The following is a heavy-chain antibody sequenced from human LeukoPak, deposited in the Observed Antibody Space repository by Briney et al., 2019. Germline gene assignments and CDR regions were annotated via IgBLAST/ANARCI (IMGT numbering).Heavy chain of an antibody. CDR3: ARAGDSSGTYYFDY. CDR1: GGSISSSSYY. D-gene: IGHD6-19*01. Sequence: SETLSLTCTVSGGSISSSSYYWGWIRQPPGKGLEWIGSIYYSGSTYYSPSLKSRVTISVDTSKNQFSLKLSSVTAADTAVYYCARAGDSSGTYYFDYWGQGTLVTVSS. CDR2: IYYSGST. J-gene: IGHJ4*02. V-gene: IGHV4-39*01.